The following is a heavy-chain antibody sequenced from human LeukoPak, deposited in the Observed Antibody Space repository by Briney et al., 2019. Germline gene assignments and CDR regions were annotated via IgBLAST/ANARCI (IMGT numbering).Heavy chain of an antibody. Sequence: GGSLRLSCAAPGFTFSSYWMSWVRQAPGKGLEWVANIKQDGSEKYYVDSVKGRFTISRDNAKNSLYLQMNSLRAEDRAVYYCARRWRAAADYWGQGTLVTVSS. D-gene: IGHD6-13*01. V-gene: IGHV3-7*01. CDR2: IKQDGSEK. CDR1: GFTFSSYW. CDR3: ARRWRAAADY. J-gene: IGHJ4*02.